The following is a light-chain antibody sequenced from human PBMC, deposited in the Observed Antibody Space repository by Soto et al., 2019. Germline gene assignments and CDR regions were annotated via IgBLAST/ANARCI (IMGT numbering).Light chain of an antibody. Sequence: DIQLTQSPSTLSASVGDRVTITCRASQSINSWLAWYQQKPGKAPKLLIYKVSNLESGVPSRFSGSGSGTEFTLTISSLQPDDFATYYCQQYNAYRTFGQGTKVDIK. CDR3: QQYNAYRT. V-gene: IGKV1-5*03. CDR1: QSINSW. CDR2: KVS. J-gene: IGKJ1*01.